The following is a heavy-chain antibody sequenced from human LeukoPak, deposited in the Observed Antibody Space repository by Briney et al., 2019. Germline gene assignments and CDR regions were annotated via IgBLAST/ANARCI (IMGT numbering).Heavy chain of an antibody. D-gene: IGHD1-26*01. V-gene: IGHV4-34*01. J-gene: IGHJ4*02. CDR3: ARQSRGSYQISLAQTGLYYFDY. Sequence: NPSETLSLTCAVYGGSFSGYYWSWIRQPPGKGLEWIGEINHSGSTNYNPSLKSRVTISVDTSKNQFSLKLSSVTAADTAVYYCARQSRGSYQISLAQTGLYYFDYWGQGTLVTVSS. CDR1: GGSFSGYY. CDR2: INHSGST.